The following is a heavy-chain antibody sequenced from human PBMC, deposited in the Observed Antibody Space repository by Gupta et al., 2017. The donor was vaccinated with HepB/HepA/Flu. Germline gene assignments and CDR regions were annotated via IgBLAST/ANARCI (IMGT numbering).Heavy chain of an antibody. J-gene: IGHJ4*02. CDR2: INPHSGGT. D-gene: IGHD4-11*01. CDR3: ARSQGYSTYSPFDF. Sequence: QVQLVQSGAEVEKPGASVKVSCKTSGYTFNGHYMPWVRQAPGQGLEWVGWINPHSGGTNYEQKFRGRVTISRDTSIRTAYLELSSLRSDDTAVYYCARSQGYSTYSPFDFWGQGTLVTVSS. CDR1: GYTFNGHY. V-gene: IGHV1-2*02.